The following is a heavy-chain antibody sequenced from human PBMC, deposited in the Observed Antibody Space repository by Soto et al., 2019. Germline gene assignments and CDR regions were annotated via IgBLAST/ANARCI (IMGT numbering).Heavy chain of an antibody. V-gene: IGHV1-69*13. CDR2: IIPIFGTA. D-gene: IGHD6-13*01. Sequence: SVKVSCKASGGTFSSYAISWVRQAPGQGLEWMGGIIPIFGTANYAQKFQGRVTITADESTSTAYMELSSLRSEDTAVYYCARDRQGIAEAGKGVTGFDPWGQGTLVTVSS. J-gene: IGHJ5*02. CDR1: GGTFSSYA. CDR3: ARDRQGIAEAGKGVTGFDP.